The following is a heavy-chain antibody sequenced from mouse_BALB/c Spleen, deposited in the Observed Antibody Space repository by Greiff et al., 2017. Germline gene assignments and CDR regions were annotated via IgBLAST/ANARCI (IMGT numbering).Heavy chain of an antibody. CDR1: GFSLTSYG. V-gene: IGHV2-9*02. Sequence: VQRVESGPGLVAPSQSLSITCTVSGFSLTSYGVHWVRQPPGKGLEWLGVIWAGGSTNYNSALMSRLSISKDNSKSQVFLKMNSLQTDDTAMYYCARGHYGYDGAMDYWGQGTSVTVSS. CDR3: ARGHYGYDGAMDY. CDR2: IWAGGST. D-gene: IGHD2-2*01. J-gene: IGHJ4*01.